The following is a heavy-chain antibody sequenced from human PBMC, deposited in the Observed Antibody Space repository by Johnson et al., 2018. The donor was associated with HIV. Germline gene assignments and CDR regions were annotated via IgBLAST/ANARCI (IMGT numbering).Heavy chain of an antibody. CDR2: INWNGATP. V-gene: IGHV3-20*04. CDR1: GFSFDEYD. D-gene: IGHD3-22*01. CDR3: ARDTYYYDTSGYLTRPRAFDV. Sequence: VQLVESGGGVARPGGSLRLSCEASGFSFDEYDMSWVRQAPGKGLEWVSGINWNGATPGSADSVKGRFTISRDNAKNFLYLQMNRLRAEDTALYYCARDTYYYDTSGYLTRPRAFDVWGQGTMVTVSS. J-gene: IGHJ3*01.